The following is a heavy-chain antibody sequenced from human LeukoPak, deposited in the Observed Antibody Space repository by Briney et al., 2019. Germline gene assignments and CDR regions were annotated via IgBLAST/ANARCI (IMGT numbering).Heavy chain of an antibody. D-gene: IGHD3-10*01. CDR1: GGSISSYY. CDR3: ARLVLLWFGEPGPADY. Sequence: ASETLSLTCTVSGGSISSYYWSWIRQPPGKGLEWIGYIYYSGTTNYNPSLKSRVTISVDTSKNQFSLKLSSVTAADTAVYYCARLVLLWFGEPGPADYWGQGTLVTVSS. J-gene: IGHJ4*02. CDR2: IYYSGTT. V-gene: IGHV4-59*12.